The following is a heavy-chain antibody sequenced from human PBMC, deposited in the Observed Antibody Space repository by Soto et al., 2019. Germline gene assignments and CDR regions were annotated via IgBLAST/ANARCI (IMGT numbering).Heavy chain of an antibody. J-gene: IGHJ6*02. CDR2: VYYSGGA. D-gene: IGHD2-21*02. CDR1: GSSISGYY. Sequence: SETLSLTCTVSGSSISGYYWSWIRQPPGKGLEWIGNVYYSGGAKYNPSVKRRVSISVDTSKNQFSLNLSSVTAADAAVYYCTRDGDGRMTTNPYYYYGMDVWGPGITVTVS. V-gene: IGHV4-59*01. CDR3: TRDGDGRMTTNPYYYYGMDV.